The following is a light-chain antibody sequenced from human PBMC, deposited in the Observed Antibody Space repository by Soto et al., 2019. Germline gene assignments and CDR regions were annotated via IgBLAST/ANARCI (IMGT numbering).Light chain of an antibody. CDR1: QSVSSSY. J-gene: IGKJ1*01. V-gene: IGKV3-20*01. CDR2: GAS. Sequence: VMTHSRVTLYVSQRERATLSCRASQSVSSSYLAWYQQKPGQAPRLLIYGASSRATGIPDRFSGSGSGTDFTLTISRLEPEDFAVYYCQQYGSSPPTTFGQGTKVDI. CDR3: QQYGSSPPTT.